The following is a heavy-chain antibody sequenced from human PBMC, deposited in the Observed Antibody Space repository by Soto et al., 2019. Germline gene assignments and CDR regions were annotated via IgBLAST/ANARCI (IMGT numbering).Heavy chain of an antibody. Sequence: EVQLVESGGGLVQPGGSLRLSCAGSGFPFTSSWMGWVRQAPGKGLEWVANIKQDGSKKYYVDSVKGRFTSSRDNAKNSLYLQMNSLRADDTAVYYCTRDENWGQGTLVTVSS. CDR1: GFPFTSSW. J-gene: IGHJ4*02. V-gene: IGHV3-7*01. CDR2: IKQDGSKK. CDR3: TRDEN.